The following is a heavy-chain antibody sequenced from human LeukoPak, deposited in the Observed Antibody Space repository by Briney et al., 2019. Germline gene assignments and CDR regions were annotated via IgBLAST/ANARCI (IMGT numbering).Heavy chain of an antibody. CDR1: GGSFSSYY. CDR3: ARVSGALFDY. J-gene: IGHJ4*02. D-gene: IGHD3-10*01. Sequence: SETLSLTCTVSGGSFSSYYWSWIRQPPGKGLEWIGYIYYSGSTNNNPSLKSRVTISVDTSKSQFSLKLTSVTAADTAVYYCARVSGALFDYWGQGTLVTVSS. CDR2: IYYSGST. V-gene: IGHV4-59*01.